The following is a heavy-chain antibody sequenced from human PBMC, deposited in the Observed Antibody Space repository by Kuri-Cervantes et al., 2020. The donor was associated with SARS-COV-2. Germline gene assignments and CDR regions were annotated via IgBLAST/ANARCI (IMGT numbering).Heavy chain of an antibody. J-gene: IGHJ4*02. CDR2: INHSGST. Sequence: SQTPSLTCAVYGGSFSGYYWSWIRQPPGKGLEWIGEINHSGSTNYNPSLKSRVTISVDTSKNQFSLKLSSVTAADTAVYYCARVKSVVTPDIDYWGQGTLVTVSS. CDR1: GGSFSGYY. V-gene: IGHV4-34*01. CDR3: ARVKSVVTPDIDY. D-gene: IGHD4-23*01.